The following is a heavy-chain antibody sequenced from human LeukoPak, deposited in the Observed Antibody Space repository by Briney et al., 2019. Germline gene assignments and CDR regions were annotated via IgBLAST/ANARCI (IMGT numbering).Heavy chain of an antibody. V-gene: IGHV1-18*01. J-gene: IGHJ4*02. CDR1: GYTFNNYD. Sequence: ASVKVSCKASGYTFNNYDINWVRQAPGQGLEWMGWISAYNGNTNYAQKLQGRVTMTTDTSTSTAYMELRSLRSDDTAVYYCARVGQLELRGSFDYWGQGTLVTVSS. D-gene: IGHD1-7*01. CDR2: ISAYNGNT. CDR3: ARVGQLELRGSFDY.